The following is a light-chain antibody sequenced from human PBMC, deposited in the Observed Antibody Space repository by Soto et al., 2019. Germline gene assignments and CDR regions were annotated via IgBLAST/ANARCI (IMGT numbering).Light chain of an antibody. CDR3: QQYNDWPLT. V-gene: IGKV3-15*01. CDR1: QSVSSN. CDR2: GAF. J-gene: IGKJ1*01. Sequence: TQSPVTLSLSPGERATLSCRASQSVSSNLAWYQQKPGQAPSLLIYGAFTRATGIPARFSGTGSGTEFTLTISSLQSEDFALYYCQQYNDWPLTFGQGTKVEI.